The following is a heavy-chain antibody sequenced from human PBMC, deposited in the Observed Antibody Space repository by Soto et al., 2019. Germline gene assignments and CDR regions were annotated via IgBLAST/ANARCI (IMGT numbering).Heavy chain of an antibody. CDR3: AKTRDGYYDTFDI. Sequence: EVQLLESGGDLVQPGGSLRLSCAASGFTFSSFAMSWVRQAPGKGLEWVSTISSSGSSTYNADSVKGRFTISRENSKTTLFLQMNSLRVEDTALYYCAKTRDGYYDTFDIWDQGTMVTVSS. CDR1: GFTFSSFA. D-gene: IGHD1-26*01. V-gene: IGHV3-23*01. CDR2: ISSSGSST. J-gene: IGHJ3*02.